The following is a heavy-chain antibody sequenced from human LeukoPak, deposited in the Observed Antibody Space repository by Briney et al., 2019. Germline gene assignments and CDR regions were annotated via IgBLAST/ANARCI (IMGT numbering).Heavy chain of an antibody. D-gene: IGHD3-9*01. V-gene: IGHV3-23*01. CDR1: GFTFSSYA. CDR2: ISGSGGST. Sequence: PGGSLRLSCAASGFTFSSYAMSWVRQAPGKGLEWVSAISGSGGSTYYADSVKGRFTISRANSKNTLYLQMNSLRAEDTAVYYCAKAKRNYDILTGTEFDYWGQGTLVTVSS. J-gene: IGHJ4*02. CDR3: AKAKRNYDILTGTEFDY.